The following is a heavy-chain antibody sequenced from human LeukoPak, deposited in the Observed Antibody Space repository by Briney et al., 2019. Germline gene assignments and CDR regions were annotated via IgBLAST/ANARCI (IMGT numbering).Heavy chain of an antibody. CDR1: GYTFIGYF. D-gene: IGHD4-17*01. CDR3: ARGDYGDYWTDY. J-gene: IGHJ4*02. CDR2: INPNSGGT. V-gene: IGHV1-2*02. Sequence: ASVKVSCKASGYTFIGYFLHWVRQAPGQGHEWTGWINPNSGGTNYAQKFQGRVTMTRDTSLSTAYMELRRLRSDDTAVYFCARGDYGDYWTDYWGQGTLVTVSS.